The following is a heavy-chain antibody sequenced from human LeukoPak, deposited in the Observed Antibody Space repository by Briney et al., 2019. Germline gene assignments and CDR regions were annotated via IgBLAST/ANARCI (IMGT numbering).Heavy chain of an antibody. J-gene: IGHJ4*02. D-gene: IGHD3-9*01. CDR3: ARVRRQYFDWSNAPDFDY. Sequence: SVKVSCKASGGTFSSYAISRVRQAPGQGLEWMGGIIPIFGTANYAQKFQGRVTMTRDTSISTAYMELSRLRSDDTAVYYCARVRRQYFDWSNAPDFDYWGQGTLVTVSS. CDR2: IIPIFGTA. CDR1: GGTFSSYA. V-gene: IGHV1-69*05.